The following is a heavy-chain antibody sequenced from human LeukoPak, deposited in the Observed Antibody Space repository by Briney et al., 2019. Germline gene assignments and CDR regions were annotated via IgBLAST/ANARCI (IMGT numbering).Heavy chain of an antibody. Sequence: GGSLRLSCAASGFTFSSYAMHWVRQAPGKGLEWVAVISYDGSNKYYADSVKGRFTTSRDNSKNTLYLQMNSLRAEDTAVYYCARDLGRIMITFGGAWGQGTLVTVSS. J-gene: IGHJ4*02. CDR3: ARDLGRIMITFGGA. CDR2: ISYDGSNK. V-gene: IGHV3-30-3*01. D-gene: IGHD3-16*01. CDR1: GFTFSSYA.